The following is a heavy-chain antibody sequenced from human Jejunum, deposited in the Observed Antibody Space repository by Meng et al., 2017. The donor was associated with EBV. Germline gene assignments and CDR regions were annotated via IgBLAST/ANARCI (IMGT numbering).Heavy chain of an antibody. V-gene: IGHV4-4*02. CDR3: AKSNDYSLNS. J-gene: IGHJ4*02. D-gene: IGHD4-11*01. Sequence: VQLTESGQGVVKPSGTLSLTCAGSGGSTSSRCWWIWVRQTQGKGLEWIGEMHRGGSTNYYPSLKSRVTISVDNSKNQFSLKLTSVTAADTSVYYCAKSNDYSLNSWGQGTLVTVSS. CDR2: MHRGGST. CDR1: GGSTSSRCW.